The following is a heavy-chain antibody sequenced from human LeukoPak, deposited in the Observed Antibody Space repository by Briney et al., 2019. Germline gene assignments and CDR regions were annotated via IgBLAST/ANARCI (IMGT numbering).Heavy chain of an antibody. V-gene: IGHV1-2*02. Sequence: AASVKVSCKASGYTFTGYYMHWVRQAPGQGLEWMGWINPNSGGTNYAQKFQGRVTMTRDTSISTAYMELSRLRSDDTAVYYCARDRVTIFGVVLYYFDYWGQGTLVTVSS. J-gene: IGHJ4*02. CDR3: ARDRVTIFGVVLYYFDY. CDR1: GYTFTGYY. D-gene: IGHD3-3*01. CDR2: INPNSGGT.